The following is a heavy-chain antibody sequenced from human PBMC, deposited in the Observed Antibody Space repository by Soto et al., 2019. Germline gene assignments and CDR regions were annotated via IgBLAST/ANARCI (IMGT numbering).Heavy chain of an antibody. V-gene: IGHV4-59*01. D-gene: IGHD4-17*01. CDR3: AASDYHYFDY. CDR2: IYYSGST. Sequence: QVQLQESGPGLVKPSETLSLTCTVSGGSISSYYWSWIRQPPGKGLEWIGYIYYSGSTNYNPSLKSRVTSSVATSKNQFSLKLSSVTAADTAVYYCAASDYHYFDYWGQGTLVTVSS. CDR1: GGSISSYY. J-gene: IGHJ4*02.